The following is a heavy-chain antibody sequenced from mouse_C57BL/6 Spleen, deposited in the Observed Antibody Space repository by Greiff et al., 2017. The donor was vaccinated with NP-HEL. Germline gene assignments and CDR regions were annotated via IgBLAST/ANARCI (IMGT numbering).Heavy chain of an antibody. D-gene: IGHD2-4*01. Sequence: EVKVVESGGGLVQPGGSLSLSCAASGFTFTDYYMSWVRQPPGKALEWLGFIRNKANGYTTEYSASVKGRFTISRDNSQSILYLHMNALRAEDSATYSCARYEDYDAMDYWGQGTSVTVSS. CDR3: ARYEDYDAMDY. CDR1: GFTFTDYY. J-gene: IGHJ4*01. CDR2: IRNKANGYTT. V-gene: IGHV7-3*01.